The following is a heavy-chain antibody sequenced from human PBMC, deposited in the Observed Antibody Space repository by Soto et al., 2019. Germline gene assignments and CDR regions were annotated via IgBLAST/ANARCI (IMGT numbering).Heavy chain of an antibody. CDR1: GFTLSNFW. CDR3: TRGYYYGSGSRTLDY. J-gene: IGHJ4*02. Sequence: EVQLVESGGGLVQPGGSLRLSCVASGFTLSNFWMHWVRQPPGKGLVWVSRINSDGSSTAYADSVKGRFTISRDNAKNTLYLQMSSLGAEDTAVYYCTRGYYYGSGSRTLDYWGQGTLVTVSS. CDR2: INSDGSST. V-gene: IGHV3-74*01. D-gene: IGHD3-10*01.